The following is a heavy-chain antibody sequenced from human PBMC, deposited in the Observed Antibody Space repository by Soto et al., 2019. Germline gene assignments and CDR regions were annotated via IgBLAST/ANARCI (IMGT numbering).Heavy chain of an antibody. V-gene: IGHV3-15*01. J-gene: IGHJ4*02. CDR2: IKSRTDGGTT. CDR1: GFTFSNAW. Sequence: EVQLVESGGGLVKPGGSLRLSCAASGFTFSNAWMSWVRQAPGKGLEWVGRIKSRTDGGTTDYAAPVKGRFTISRDDSKNTLYLQMNSLKTEDTAVYYCTTLMVRGKMVYWGQGTLVTVSS. CDR3: TTLMVRGKMVY. D-gene: IGHD3-10*01.